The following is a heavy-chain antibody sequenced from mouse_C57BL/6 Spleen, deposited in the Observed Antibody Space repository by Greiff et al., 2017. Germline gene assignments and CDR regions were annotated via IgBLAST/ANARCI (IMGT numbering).Heavy chain of an antibody. J-gene: IGHJ2*01. Sequence: VQLQQSGAELVKPGASVKLSCKASGYTFTEYTIHWVKQRSGQGLEWIGWFYPGSGSIKYNEKFRDKATLTADKSSSTVYMEFSRLTSEDSAIYVCARHATRDSSGYYLDYWGQGTTRTVSS. D-gene: IGHD3-2*02. CDR1: GYTFTEYT. CDR3: ARHATRDSSGYYLDY. V-gene: IGHV1-62-2*01. CDR2: FYPGSGSI.